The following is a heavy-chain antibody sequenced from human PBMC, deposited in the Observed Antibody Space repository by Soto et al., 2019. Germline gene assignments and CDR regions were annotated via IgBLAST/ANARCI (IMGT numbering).Heavy chain of an antibody. D-gene: IGHD5-12*01. V-gene: IGHV1-69*13. CDR2: SIPIFGTA. Sequence: SVKVSCKASGGTFNNYPTTWVRQAPGEGLEWMGGSIPIFGTANYAQKFQGRVTISVDESTSTAYMELSSLRSEDTAVYYCARGRGYSGDDHYYYFDMDVSGPVTTVTLSS. CDR1: GGTFNNYP. CDR3: ARGRGYSGDDHYYYFDMDV. J-gene: IGHJ6*02.